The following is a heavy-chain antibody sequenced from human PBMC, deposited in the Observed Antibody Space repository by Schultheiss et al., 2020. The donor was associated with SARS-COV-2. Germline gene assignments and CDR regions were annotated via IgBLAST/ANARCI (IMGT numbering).Heavy chain of an antibody. J-gene: IGHJ4*02. CDR2: ISSSGSTI. D-gene: IGHD5-12*01. Sequence: GGSLRLSCAASGFTFSSYEMNWVRQAPGKGLEWVSYISSSGSTIYYADSVKGRFTISRDNAKNSLYLQINSLRAEDTAVYYCARAAGPRGYSGYDWYYWGQGTLVTVSS. CDR3: ARAAGPRGYSGYDWYY. V-gene: IGHV3-48*03. CDR1: GFTFSSYE.